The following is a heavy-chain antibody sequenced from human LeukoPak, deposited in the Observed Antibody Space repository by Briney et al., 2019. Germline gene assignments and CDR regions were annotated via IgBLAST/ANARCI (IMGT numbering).Heavy chain of an antibody. CDR1: GYTFTSYA. Sequence: ASVKVSWKASGYTFTSYAMHWVRQAPGQRLEWMGWINAGNGNTKYSQKFQGRVTITRDTSASTAYMELSSLRSEDTAVYYCARDGLYSSSWYYFDYWGQGTLVTVSS. CDR3: ARDGLYSSSWYYFDY. CDR2: INAGNGNT. J-gene: IGHJ4*02. D-gene: IGHD6-13*01. V-gene: IGHV1-3*01.